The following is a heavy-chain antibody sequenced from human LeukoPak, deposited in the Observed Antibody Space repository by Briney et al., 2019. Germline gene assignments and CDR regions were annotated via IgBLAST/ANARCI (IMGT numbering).Heavy chain of an antibody. D-gene: IGHD6-19*01. CDR1: GFTFSSYW. CDR3: ARVSSGRGAFDI. Sequence: GGSLRLSCAASGFTFSSYWMHWVRHAPGKGLVWVSRINSDGSSTSYADSVKGRYTISRDNAKNTLYMQINSLRAEDTAVYYCARVSSGRGAFDIWGQGTMVTVSS. J-gene: IGHJ3*02. V-gene: IGHV3-74*01. CDR2: INSDGSST.